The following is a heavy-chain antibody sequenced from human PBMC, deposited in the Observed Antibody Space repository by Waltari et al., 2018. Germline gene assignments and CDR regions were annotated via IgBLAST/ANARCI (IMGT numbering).Heavy chain of an antibody. J-gene: IGHJ4*02. CDR2: ISPDGTLT. D-gene: IGHD1-26*01. V-gene: IGHV3-74*01. CDR1: EFTFRTFW. CDR3: ARGGVGLDI. Sequence: EAQLAESGVGLFQPGGSLRLSCVPSEFTFRTFWFTWVRQAPGKGLVWVSRISPDGTLTTYGDSVKGRFTISRDNAKNTLYLQVSGLSADDTAVYYCARGGVGLDIWGQGALVTVSS.